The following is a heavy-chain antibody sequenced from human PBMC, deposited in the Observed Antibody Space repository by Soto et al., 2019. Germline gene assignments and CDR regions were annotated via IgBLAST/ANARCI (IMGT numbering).Heavy chain of an antibody. D-gene: IGHD2-8*01. Sequence: EVQLLESGGGSVRPGGTLTLSCAASGFTFSHYWMHWVRQVSGRGLLWVSRLNQNASSPSYADSVKGRFTISRDNAKNTLYLHMSSLRAEDSAIYYCVRSTSRCFDYWGQGAVVSVSS. J-gene: IGHJ4*02. CDR3: VRSTSRCFDY. CDR2: LNQNASSP. CDR1: GFTFSHYW. V-gene: IGHV3-74*01.